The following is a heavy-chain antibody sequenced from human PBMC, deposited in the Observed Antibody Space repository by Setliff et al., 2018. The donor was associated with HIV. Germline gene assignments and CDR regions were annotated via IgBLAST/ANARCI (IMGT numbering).Heavy chain of an antibody. Sequence: SVKVSCKTSGYSFTTYYIHWMRQAPGQGLEWVGLMYTSGGGAKYAQKFQGRVTMTTDTSTSTAYMELRSLRSDDTAVYYCASRTYCSGGSCYSEDAFDIWGQGTMVTVSS. D-gene: IGHD2-15*01. J-gene: IGHJ3*02. CDR2: MYTSGGGA. V-gene: IGHV1-46*01. CDR1: GYSFTTYY. CDR3: ASRTYCSGGSCYSEDAFDI.